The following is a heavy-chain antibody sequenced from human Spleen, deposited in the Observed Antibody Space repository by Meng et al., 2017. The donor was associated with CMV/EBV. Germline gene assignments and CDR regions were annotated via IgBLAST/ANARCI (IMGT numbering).Heavy chain of an antibody. V-gene: IGHV3-23*04. J-gene: IGHJ4*02. D-gene: IGHD3-9*01. CDR1: GFTFNSYA. CDR2: ISGSGGST. CDR3: ARDAGILGYFDY. Sequence: VRLVWLGGGLVTPGGSLRLSCAASGFTFNSYAMSWVRPAPGKGLQWVSAISGSGGSTYYADSVKGRFTISRDNSLYLQMNSLRAEDTAVYYCARDAGILGYFDYWGQGTLVTVSS.